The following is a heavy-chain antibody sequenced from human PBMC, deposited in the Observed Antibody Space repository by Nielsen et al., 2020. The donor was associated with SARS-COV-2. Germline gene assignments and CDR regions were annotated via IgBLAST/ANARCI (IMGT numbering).Heavy chain of an antibody. J-gene: IGHJ5*02. CDR2: ISWNSGSI. V-gene: IGHV3-9*01. Sequence: GGSLSLSCSASGFTFDDYAMHWVRQAPGKGLDWVSGISWNSGSIGYADSVKGRFTISRDNAKNSLYLQMNSLRAEDTALYYCAKDKSGGYDGGYSYGTWGQGTLVTVSS. CDR3: AKDKSGGYDGGYSYGT. D-gene: IGHD5-18*01. CDR1: GFTFDDYA.